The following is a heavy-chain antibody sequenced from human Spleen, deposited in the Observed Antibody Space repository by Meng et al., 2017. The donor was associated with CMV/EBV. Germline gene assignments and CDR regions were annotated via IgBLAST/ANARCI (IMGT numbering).Heavy chain of an antibody. Sequence: SETLSLTCTVSGGSISSYYWSWIRQPPGKGLEWIGYIYYSGSTNYNPSLKSRVTISVDTSKNQFSLKLSSVTAADTAVYYCARGGIFGVDIPDYWGQGTLVTVSS. J-gene: IGHJ4*02. V-gene: IGHV4-59*01. D-gene: IGHD3-3*01. CDR1: GGSISSYY. CDR2: IYYSGST. CDR3: ARGGIFGVDIPDY.